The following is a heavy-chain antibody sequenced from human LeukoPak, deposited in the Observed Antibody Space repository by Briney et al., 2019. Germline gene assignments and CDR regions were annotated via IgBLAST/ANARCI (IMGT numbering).Heavy chain of an antibody. Sequence: GGSLRLSCAASGFTFSSYAMSWVRQAPGKGLEWVSAISCSGGSTYYADSVKGRFTISRDNSKNTLYLQMNSLRAEDTAVYYCAKVTRDCSGGSCYSSIDYWGQGTLVTVSS. D-gene: IGHD2-15*01. CDR1: GFTFSSYA. CDR2: ISCSGGST. J-gene: IGHJ4*02. CDR3: AKVTRDCSGGSCYSSIDY. V-gene: IGHV3-23*01.